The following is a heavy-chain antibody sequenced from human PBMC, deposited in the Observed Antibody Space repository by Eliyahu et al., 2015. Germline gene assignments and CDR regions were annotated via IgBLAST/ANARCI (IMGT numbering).Heavy chain of an antibody. CDR1: GFXLXNXE. CDR2: VSSSGRIK. J-gene: IGHJ4*02. Sequence: EVQLVESGGGLQPPGGSLXLSCAASGFXLXNXEMXWVRQAPGKGLGWVSHVSSSGRIKYYADSVKGRFTISRDNAKNSLYLHMNGLRDEDTAIYYCAREPQPETHDFWSGYDRLYYFDYWGQGSLVTVSS. V-gene: IGHV3-48*03. D-gene: IGHD3-3*01. CDR3: AREPQPETHDFWSGYDRLYYFDY.